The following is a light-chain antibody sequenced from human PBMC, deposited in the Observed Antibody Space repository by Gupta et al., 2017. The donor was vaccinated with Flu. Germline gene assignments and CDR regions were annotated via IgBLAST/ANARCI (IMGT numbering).Light chain of an antibody. J-gene: IGKJ4*02. CDR3: QQYNNWPPLT. Sequence: VMTQSPATLSASPGERATLSCRASQSVTNKLAWYQQKPGQPPRLLIYGTSTRATGIPDRFSGSGSGTEFTLNISSLQSEDFGVYFCQQYNNWPPLTFGGGTKVEVK. CDR2: GTS. V-gene: IGKV3-15*01. CDR1: QSVTNK.